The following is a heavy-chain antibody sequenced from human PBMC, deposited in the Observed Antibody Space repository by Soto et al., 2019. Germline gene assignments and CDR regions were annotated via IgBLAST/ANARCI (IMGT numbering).Heavy chain of an antibody. J-gene: IGHJ4*02. D-gene: IGHD6-19*01. CDR2: ISGNGGRT. CDR1: GFLFSSFA. V-gene: IGHV3-23*01. CDR3: ARGMRWLAHVPFEN. Sequence: EVQLLESGGGLVQPGGSLRLSCAASGFLFSSFAMHWVRQAPGKGLEWVSGISGNGGRTYYADSVKGRFTISRDSSKNTLCGESNRQRGEDRAVCYSARGMRWLAHVPFENWGEGTGVSVSS.